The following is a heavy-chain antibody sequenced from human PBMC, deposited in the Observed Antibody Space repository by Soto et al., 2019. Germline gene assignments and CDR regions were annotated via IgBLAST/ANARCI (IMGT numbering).Heavy chain of an antibody. D-gene: IGHD2-21*01. Sequence: PSETLSLTCAVSGGSISSGGYSWSWIRQPPGKGLEWIGYIYHSGSTYYNPSLKSRVTISADKSISTAYLQWNSLEASDTAMYYCARHGEDGKTQLRLNRFDPWGQGTPVTVSS. J-gene: IGHJ5*02. CDR2: IYHSGST. CDR1: GGSISSGGYS. CDR3: ARHGEDGKTQLRLNRFDP. V-gene: IGHV4-30-2*01.